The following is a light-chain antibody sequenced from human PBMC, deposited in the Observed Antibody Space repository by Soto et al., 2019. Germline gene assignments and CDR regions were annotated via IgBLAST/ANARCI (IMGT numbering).Light chain of an antibody. Sequence: IQLTQSPSSLSASVGDRVTITCRASQGISSYLAWYQQKPGKAPKLLIYAASTLQSGVLSRFSGSGSGTDFTLTISSLQPEDFATYYCQQLNSYPITFGGGTKVEIK. CDR3: QQLNSYPIT. J-gene: IGKJ4*01. V-gene: IGKV1-9*01. CDR2: AAS. CDR1: QGISSY.